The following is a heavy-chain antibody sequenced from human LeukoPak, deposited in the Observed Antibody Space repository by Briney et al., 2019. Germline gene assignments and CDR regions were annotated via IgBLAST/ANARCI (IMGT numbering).Heavy chain of an antibody. D-gene: IGHD2-21*02. CDR1: GGTFSSYT. V-gene: IGHV1-69*16. Sequence: SVKVSCKASGGTFSSYTISWVRQAPGQGLEWMGRIIPILGIANYAQKFQGRVTITTDESTSTAYMELSSLRFEDTAVYYCARDGGCGGDCYSSHFDYWGQGTQVTVSS. J-gene: IGHJ4*02. CDR3: ARDGGCGGDCYSSHFDY. CDR2: IIPILGIA.